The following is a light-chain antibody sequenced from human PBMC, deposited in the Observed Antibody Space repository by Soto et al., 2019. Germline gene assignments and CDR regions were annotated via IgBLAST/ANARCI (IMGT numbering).Light chain of an antibody. J-gene: IGKJ4*01. V-gene: IGKV1-9*01. Sequence: DIQLTQSPSFLSASVGDRVTVTCRSSQDISSFLAWYQQKPGKAPKILIYGASTLQSGVPPRFGGSGSGTAFTLTISSLQPEDSAIYFCQQVHDYPITFGGGTKVDIK. CDR2: GAS. CDR1: QDISSF. CDR3: QQVHDYPIT.